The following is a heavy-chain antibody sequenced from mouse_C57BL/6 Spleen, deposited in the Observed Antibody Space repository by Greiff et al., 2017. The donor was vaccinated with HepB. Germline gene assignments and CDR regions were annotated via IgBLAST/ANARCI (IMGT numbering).Heavy chain of an antibody. Sequence: EVQLQQSGPELVKPGASVKMSCKASGYTFTDYNMHWVKQSHGKSLEWIGYINPNNGGTSYNQKFKGKATLTVNKSSSTAYMELRSRTSEDAAVYYCARSLYGSSYDYAMDYWGQGTSVTVSS. CDR3: ARSLYGSSYDYAMDY. CDR2: INPNNGGT. V-gene: IGHV1-22*01. D-gene: IGHD1-1*01. J-gene: IGHJ4*01. CDR1: GYTFTDYN.